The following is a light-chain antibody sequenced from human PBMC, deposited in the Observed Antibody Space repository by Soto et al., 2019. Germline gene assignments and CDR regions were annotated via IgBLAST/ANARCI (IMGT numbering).Light chain of an antibody. V-gene: IGKV3-11*01. CDR3: QQYGPSPPYT. CDR2: DAS. Sequence: EIVLTQSPATLSLSPGERATLSCRASQSVSSYLAWYQQKPGQAPRLLIYDASNRATGIPARFSGSGSGTDFTLTISSLEPEDSAVYYCQQYGPSPPYTFGQGTHLEIK. CDR1: QSVSSY. J-gene: IGKJ2*01.